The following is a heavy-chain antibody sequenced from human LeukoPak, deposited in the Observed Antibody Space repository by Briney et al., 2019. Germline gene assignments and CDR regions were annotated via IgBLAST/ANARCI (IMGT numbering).Heavy chain of an antibody. J-gene: IGHJ4*02. V-gene: IGHV4-34*01. CDR3: ARLASSGWSHCDY. CDR2: INHSGST. CDR1: GGSFSGYY. Sequence: PSETLSLTCAVYGGSFSGYYWSWIRQPPGKGLEWIGEINHSGSTNYNPSLKSRVTISVDTPKNQFSLKMNSVTAADTAVYYCARLASSGWSHCDYWGQGTLVTVSS. D-gene: IGHD6-19*01.